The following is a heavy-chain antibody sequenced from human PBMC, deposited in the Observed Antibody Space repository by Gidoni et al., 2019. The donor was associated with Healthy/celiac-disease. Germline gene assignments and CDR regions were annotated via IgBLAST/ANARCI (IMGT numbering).Heavy chain of an antibody. J-gene: IGHJ4*02. V-gene: IGHV3-30*18. CDR3: AKVAAQPNSGWQWYYFDY. Sequence: QVQLVESGGGVVQPGRSLRLSCAASGFTFSSYGMHWVRQAPGKGLEWVAVISYDGSNKYYADSVKGRFTISRDNSKNTLYLQMNSLRAEDTAVYYCAKVAAQPNSGWQWYYFDYWGQGTLVTVSS. D-gene: IGHD6-19*01. CDR1: GFTFSSYG. CDR2: ISYDGSNK.